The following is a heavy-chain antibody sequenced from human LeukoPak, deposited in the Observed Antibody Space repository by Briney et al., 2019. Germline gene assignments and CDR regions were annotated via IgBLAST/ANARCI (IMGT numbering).Heavy chain of an antibody. V-gene: IGHV6-1*01. CDR1: GDSVSSNSAA. D-gene: IGHD5-24*01. CDR3: ARTSEMPTITSNWYFDL. CDR2: TYYRSKWYN. J-gene: IGHJ2*01. Sequence: SQTLSLTCAISGDSVSSNSAAWNWIRQSPSRGLEWLGRTYYRSKWYNDYAVSVKSRITINPDTSKNQFSLQLNSVTPEDTAVYYCARTSEMPTITSNWYFDLWGRGTLVTVSS.